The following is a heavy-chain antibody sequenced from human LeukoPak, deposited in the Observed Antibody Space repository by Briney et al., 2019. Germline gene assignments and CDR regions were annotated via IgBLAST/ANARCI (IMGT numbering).Heavy chain of an antibody. CDR2: ISHSGST. V-gene: IGHV4-34*01. Sequence: SETLSLTCAVYGGSFSGYYWSWIRQPPGKGLEWIGEISHSGSTNYNPSLKSRVTISVDTSKNQFSLKLSSVTAADTAVYYCARDYCSSTSCPPGYWGQGTLVTVSS. J-gene: IGHJ4*02. CDR1: GGSFSGYY. D-gene: IGHD2-2*01. CDR3: ARDYCSSTSCPPGY.